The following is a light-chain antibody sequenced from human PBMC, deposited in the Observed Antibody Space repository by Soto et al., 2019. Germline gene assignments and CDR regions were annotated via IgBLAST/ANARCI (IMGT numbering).Light chain of an antibody. CDR3: QQYGSSPRFT. J-gene: IGKJ3*01. CDR2: GAS. V-gene: IGKV3-20*01. CDR1: QSVSSSY. Sequence: EIVLTQSPGTLSLSPGERATLSCRASQSVSSSYLAWYQQKPGQAPRLLIYGASSRATGIPDRFSGSGSGTDFTLTISRLEPEDFAVYYCQQYGSSPRFTFGPGTMWIS.